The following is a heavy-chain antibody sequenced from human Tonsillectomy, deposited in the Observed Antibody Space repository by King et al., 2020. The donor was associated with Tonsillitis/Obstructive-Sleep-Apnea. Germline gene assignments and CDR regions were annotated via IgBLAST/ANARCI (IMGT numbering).Heavy chain of an antibody. CDR3: ARGGGNDYGDYPMVV. D-gene: IGHD4-17*01. J-gene: IGHJ6*03. CDR1: GFTFSSYA. Sequence: QLVQSGGGVVQPGRSLRLSCAASGFTFSSYAMYWVRQAPGKGLEWVAVISYDGSIKYYADSVKGRFTISRDNSKNTLYLQMNSLRAEDTAVYYCARGGGNDYGDYPMVVWGKGTTVTVSS. CDR2: ISYDGSIK. V-gene: IGHV3-30*04.